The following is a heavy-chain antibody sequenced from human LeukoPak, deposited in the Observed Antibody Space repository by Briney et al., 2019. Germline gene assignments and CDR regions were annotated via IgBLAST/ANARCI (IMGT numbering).Heavy chain of an antibody. CDR3: ARDLGWDLDGYMDV. CDR1: GFIYSCYA. Sequence: GWALRLSFAASGFIYSCYAMNWLRQAPAKGLEGVSSISSSSSCIYYADSVKGRFTISRDNAKNSLYLQMNSLRAEDTAVYYCARDLGWDLDGYMDVWGKGTTVTVSS. J-gene: IGHJ6*03. D-gene: IGHD1-26*01. CDR2: ISSSSSCI. V-gene: IGHV3-21*01.